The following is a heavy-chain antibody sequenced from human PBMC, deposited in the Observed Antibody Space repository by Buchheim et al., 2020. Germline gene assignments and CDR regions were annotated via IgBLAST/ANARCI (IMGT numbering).Heavy chain of an antibody. CDR3: ASGYCGSSTSFCSSGDY. V-gene: IGHV3-48*02. Sequence: EVQLVESGGGLVQPGGSLRLSCAASGFTFSSYSMNWVHQAPGKGLEWVSYISSSSSTIYYADSVKGRFTISRDNAKNSLYLQMNSLRDEDTAVYYCASGYCGSSTSFCSSGDYWGQGTL. CDR2: ISSSSSTI. CDR1: GFTFSSYS. J-gene: IGHJ4*02. D-gene: IGHD2-2*03.